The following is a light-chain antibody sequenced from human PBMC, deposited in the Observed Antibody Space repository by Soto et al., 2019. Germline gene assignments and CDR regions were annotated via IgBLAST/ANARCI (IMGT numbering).Light chain of an antibody. V-gene: IGLV1-47*02. CDR3: AAWDDSLSGYYV. Sequence: QSVLAQPPSASLTPGQRVTISCSGSSSNIGSNYVYWYQQLPGTAPKLLIYSNNQRPSGVPDRFSGSKSGTSASLAISGLRSEDEADYYCAAWDDSLSGYYVFGTGTKVTVL. CDR2: SNN. J-gene: IGLJ1*01. CDR1: SSNIGSNY.